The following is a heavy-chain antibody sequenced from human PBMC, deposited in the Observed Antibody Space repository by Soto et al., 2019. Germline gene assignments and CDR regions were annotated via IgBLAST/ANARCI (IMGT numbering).Heavy chain of an antibody. CDR1: GYTFTGYY. J-gene: IGHJ6*02. D-gene: IGHD5-18*01. CDR3: ARGGYSYGYEDPAIYYYYGMHV. V-gene: IGHV1-2*04. CDR2: INPNSGGT. Sequence: ASVKVSCKASGYTFTGYYMHWVRQAPGQGLEWMGWINPNSGGTNYAQKFQGWVTMTRDTSISTAYMELSRLRSDDTAVYYCARGGYSYGYEDPAIYYYYGMHVWGQGTTVTVSS.